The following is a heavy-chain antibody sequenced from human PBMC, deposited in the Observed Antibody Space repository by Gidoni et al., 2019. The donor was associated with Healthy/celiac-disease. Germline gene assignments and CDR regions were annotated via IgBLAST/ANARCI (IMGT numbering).Heavy chain of an antibody. CDR3: AKASTRLYYYGMDV. Sequence: EVQLLESGGGLVQPGGSLRLSCAASGFPFSSYAMSWVRQAPGKGLAWVSAISGSGGSTYYADSVKGRFTISRDNSKNTLYLQMNSLRAEDTAVYYCAKASTRLYYYGMDVWGQGTTVTVSS. V-gene: IGHV3-23*01. CDR2: ISGSGGST. J-gene: IGHJ6*02. CDR1: GFPFSSYA.